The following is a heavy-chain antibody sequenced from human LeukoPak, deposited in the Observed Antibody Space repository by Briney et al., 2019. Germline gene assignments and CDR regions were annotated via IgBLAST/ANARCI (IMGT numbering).Heavy chain of an antibody. V-gene: IGHV3-66*01. CDR1: GFTVSSNY. Sequence: GGSLRLSCAASGFTVSSNYMSWVRQAPGRGLEWVSVIYSGGSTYYADSVKGRFTISRDNAKNSLYLQMNSLRAEDTAVYYCARGVYSGYDYVSDYFDYWGQGTLVTVSS. D-gene: IGHD5-12*01. CDR3: ARGVYSGYDYVSDYFDY. J-gene: IGHJ4*02. CDR2: IYSGGST.